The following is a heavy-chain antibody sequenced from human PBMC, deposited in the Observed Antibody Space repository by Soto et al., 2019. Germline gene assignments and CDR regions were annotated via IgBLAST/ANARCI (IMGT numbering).Heavy chain of an antibody. D-gene: IGHD3-3*01. CDR3: AKGMDREYYDFWSGYPLGY. V-gene: IGHV3-23*01. J-gene: IGHJ4*02. CDR2: ISGSGGST. CDR1: GFTFSSYA. Sequence: GGSLRLSCAASGFTFSSYAMSWVRQAPGKGLEWVSAISGSGGSTYYADSVKGRFTISRDNSKNTLYLQMNSLRAEDTAVYYCAKGMDREYYDFWSGYPLGYWGQGTLVTVSS.